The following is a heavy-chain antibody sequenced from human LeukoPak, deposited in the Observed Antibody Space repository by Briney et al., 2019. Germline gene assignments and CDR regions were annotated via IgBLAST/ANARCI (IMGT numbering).Heavy chain of an antibody. J-gene: IGHJ4*02. CDR1: GYTFTSYY. CDR3: VRAPSNSWFAY. D-gene: IGHD6-13*01. CDR2: INPGGGST. Sequence: ASVKVSCKASGYTFTSYYMHWVRQAPGQGLEWMGMINPGGGSTSYAQKFQGRVTMTRDTSTTTVYMELSSLRSEDTAVYYCVRAPSNSWFAYWGQGTLVTVSS. V-gene: IGHV1-46*01.